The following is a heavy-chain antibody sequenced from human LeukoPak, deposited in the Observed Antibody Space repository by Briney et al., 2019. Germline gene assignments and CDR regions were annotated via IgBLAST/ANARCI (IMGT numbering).Heavy chain of an antibody. CDR3: AKGPTSYYYDSSGYPSGYFDY. CDR2: IWYDGSNK. V-gene: IGHV3-33*06. D-gene: IGHD3-22*01. Sequence: GRSLRLSCAASGFTFSSYGMHWVRQAPGKGLEWVAVIWYDGSNKYYADSVKGRFTISRDNSKNTLYLQMNSLRAEDTAVYYCAKGPTSYYYDSSGYPSGYFDYWGQGTLVTVSS. CDR1: GFTFSSYG. J-gene: IGHJ4*02.